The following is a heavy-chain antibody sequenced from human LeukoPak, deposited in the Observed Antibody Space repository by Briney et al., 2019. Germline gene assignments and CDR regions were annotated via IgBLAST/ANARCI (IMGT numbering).Heavy chain of an antibody. V-gene: IGHV5-51*01. J-gene: IGHJ4*02. D-gene: IGHD5-24*01. CDR3: ARGDPTGGNYHTLDY. CDR2: IYPSDLDI. CDR1: GYFFNSYW. Sequence: GESLKISCEGSGYFFNSYWIAWVRRMPGKGLEWMGIIYPSDLDIRYSPSFQGQVTMSVDKSNSIAYLQWNSLKASDTGMYFCARGDPTGGNYHTLDYWGQGTLVTVPS.